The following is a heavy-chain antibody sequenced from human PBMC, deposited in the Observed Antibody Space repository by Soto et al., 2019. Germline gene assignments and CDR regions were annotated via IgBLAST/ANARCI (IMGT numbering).Heavy chain of an antibody. V-gene: IGHV3-23*01. CDR3: VNGGPTVINFDH. CDR1: GFTFGGYA. Sequence: EVQLLESGGGLVQPGGSLRLSCAASGFTFGGYAMAWVRQVPGKGLEWVSGIGGYGHTTHYAEFVQGRFIISRNDPEKTMDLQIKSLRVEDTAVYYYVNGGPTVINFDHCGQGRLVSVSS. D-gene: IGHD4-17*01. J-gene: IGHJ4*01. CDR2: IGGYGHTT.